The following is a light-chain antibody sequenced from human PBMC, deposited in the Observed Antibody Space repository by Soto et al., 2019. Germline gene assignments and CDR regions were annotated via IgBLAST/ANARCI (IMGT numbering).Light chain of an antibody. J-gene: IGKJ1*01. CDR3: QQYYSYPHT. Sequence: AIRMTQSPSSFSASTGDRVTITCRASQGISSYLAWYQQKPGKAPKLLIYAASTLQSGVPSRFSGSRSGTDFTLTISCLQSEDFATYYCQQYYSYPHTFGQGIKVEIK. V-gene: IGKV1-8*01. CDR2: AAS. CDR1: QGISSY.